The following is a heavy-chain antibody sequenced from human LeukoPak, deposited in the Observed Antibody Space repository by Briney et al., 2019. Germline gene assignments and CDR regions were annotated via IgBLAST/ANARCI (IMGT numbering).Heavy chain of an antibody. CDR1: GGSFSGYY. CDR3: ARGRGVVIRDWFDS. Sequence: SETLSLTCAVYGGSFSGYYWTWIRQPPGEGLEWIGEINHSGSTNYNSSLKSRVTISVDTSKNQFSLELSSVTAADTAVYYCARGRGVVIRDWFDSWGQGTLVTVSS. CDR2: INHSGST. V-gene: IGHV4-34*01. J-gene: IGHJ5*01. D-gene: IGHD3-22*01.